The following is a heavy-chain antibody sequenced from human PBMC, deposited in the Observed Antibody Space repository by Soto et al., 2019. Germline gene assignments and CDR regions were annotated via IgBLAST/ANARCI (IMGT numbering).Heavy chain of an antibody. J-gene: IGHJ4*02. V-gene: IGHV3-53*01. D-gene: IGHD5-12*01. Sequence: GGSLRLSCAVSGFTVRSNYMNWVRQAPGKGLEWVSVIYSGGSAFYADSVKGRFTISRDSSKDTLYLQMSSLRAEDTAVYYCAGGAPITPGTFAYWGQGTLVTVSS. CDR1: GFTVRSNY. CDR2: IYSGGSA. CDR3: AGGAPITPGTFAY.